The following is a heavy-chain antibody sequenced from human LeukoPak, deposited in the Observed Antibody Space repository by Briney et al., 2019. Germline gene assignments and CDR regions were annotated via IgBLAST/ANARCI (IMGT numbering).Heavy chain of an antibody. CDR1: GFTFGSYG. CDR3: AGDGPFDP. J-gene: IGHJ5*02. V-gene: IGHV3-30*02. CDR2: IRYDGSNK. Sequence: PGGSLRLSCAASGFTFGSYGMHWVRQAPGKGLEWVAFIRYDGSNKYYADSVKGRFTISRDNSKNTLYLQMNSLRGEDTAVYYCAGDGPFDPWGQGTLVTVSS. D-gene: IGHD3-3*01.